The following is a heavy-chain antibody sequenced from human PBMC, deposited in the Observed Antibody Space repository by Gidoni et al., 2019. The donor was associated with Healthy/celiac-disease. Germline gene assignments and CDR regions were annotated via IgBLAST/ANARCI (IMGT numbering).Heavy chain of an antibody. CDR3: ARVGRAAAGAPHLQH. Sequence: QVQLQPWGAGLLTPSETLSLTCAVYGGSFSGYYWSWIRQPPGKGLEWMGEINHSGSTNYNPSLKSRVTISVDTSKNQFSLKLSSVTAADTAVYYCARVGRAAAGAPHLQHWGQGTLVTVSS. CDR2: INHSGST. CDR1: GGSFSGYY. J-gene: IGHJ1*01. V-gene: IGHV4-34*01. D-gene: IGHD6-13*01.